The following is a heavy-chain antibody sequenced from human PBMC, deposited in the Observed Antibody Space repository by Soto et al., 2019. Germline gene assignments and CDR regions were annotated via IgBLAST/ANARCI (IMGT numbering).Heavy chain of an antibody. CDR3: ARDRGDYGDLQDYYYGMDV. V-gene: IGHV4-59*01. D-gene: IGHD4-17*01. Sequence: QVQLQESGPGLVKPSETLSLTCTVSGGSISSYYWSWIRQPPGKGLERIGYIYYTGSTNYNPSLESRVTMSVDTSKNQFSLKLTSVTAADTALYYCARDRGDYGDLQDYYYGMDVWGQGTTVTVSS. CDR2: IYYTGST. J-gene: IGHJ6*02. CDR1: GGSISSYY.